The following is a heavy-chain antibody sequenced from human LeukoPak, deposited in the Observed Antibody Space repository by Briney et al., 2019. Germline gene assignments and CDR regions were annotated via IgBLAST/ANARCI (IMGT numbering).Heavy chain of an antibody. CDR1: GGSISSYY. D-gene: IGHD3-10*01. CDR2: INHSGST. Sequence: SETLSLTCTVSGGSISSYYWSWIRQTPGKGLEWIGEINHSGSTNYNPSLKSRVTISVDTSKNQFSLKLSSVTAADTAVYYCARPAQLGSLYYGVDVWGQGTTVTVS. CDR3: ARPAQLGSLYYGVDV. V-gene: IGHV4-34*01. J-gene: IGHJ6*02.